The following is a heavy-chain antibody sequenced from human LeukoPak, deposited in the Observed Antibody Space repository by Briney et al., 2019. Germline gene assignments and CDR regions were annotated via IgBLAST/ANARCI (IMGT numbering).Heavy chain of an antibody. V-gene: IGHV3-33*06. Sequence: PGRSLRLSCAASGFTFSSYGMHWVRQAPGKGLEWVAVIWYDGSNKYYADSVKGRFTISRDNSKNTLYPQMNSLRAEDTAVYYCAKVGKRWLQPSSLDYWGQGTLVTVSS. CDR2: IWYDGSNK. J-gene: IGHJ4*02. CDR1: GFTFSSYG. CDR3: AKVGKRWLQPSSLDY. D-gene: IGHD5-24*01.